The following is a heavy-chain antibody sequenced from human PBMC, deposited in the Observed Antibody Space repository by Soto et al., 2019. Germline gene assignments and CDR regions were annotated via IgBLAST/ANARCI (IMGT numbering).Heavy chain of an antibody. V-gene: IGHV3-30*18. CDR3: AKDGTTVTTGWFDP. CDR1: GFTFSSYG. Sequence: QVQLVESGGGVVQPGRSLRLSCAASGFTFSSYGMHWVRQAPGKGLEWGAVISYDGSNKYYADSVKGRFTISRDNSKNTLYLQMNSLRAEDTAVYYCAKDGTTVTTGWFDPWGQGTLVTVSS. D-gene: IGHD4-17*01. CDR2: ISYDGSNK. J-gene: IGHJ5*02.